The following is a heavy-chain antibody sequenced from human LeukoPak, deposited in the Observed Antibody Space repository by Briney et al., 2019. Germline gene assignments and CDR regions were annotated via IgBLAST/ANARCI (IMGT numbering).Heavy chain of an antibody. V-gene: IGHV3-30*09. J-gene: IGHJ1*01. CDR3: ARGLIAEEFFRH. CDR2: ISYDGSNK. D-gene: IGHD6-13*01. Sequence: PGGSLRLSCAASGFTFSSYWMNWVRQAPGKGLEWVAVISYDGSNKYYAASVKGRFAISRDNSKDTLYLEMHSLRSDDTAVYYCARGLIAEEFFRHWGQGTLVTVSS. CDR1: GFTFSSYW.